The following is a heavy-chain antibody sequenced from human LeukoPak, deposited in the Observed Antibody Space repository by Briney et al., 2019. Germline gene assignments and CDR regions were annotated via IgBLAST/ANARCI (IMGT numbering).Heavy chain of an antibody. CDR3: AKDLSYAFDI. Sequence: PGGSLRLSCAASGFTFSIFAMSWVRHAPAKGLEWVSAISASNGNTYYADSVKGRFPISRDNSKSTLYLQMNSLRAEDTAVYYCAKDLSYAFDIWGRGTMVTVSS. CDR1: GFTFSIFA. V-gene: IGHV3-23*01. J-gene: IGHJ3*02. CDR2: ISASNGNT.